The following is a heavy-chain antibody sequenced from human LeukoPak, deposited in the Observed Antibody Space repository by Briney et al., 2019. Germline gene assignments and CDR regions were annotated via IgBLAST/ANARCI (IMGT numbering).Heavy chain of an antibody. V-gene: IGHV3-43*02. CDR3: GTWAFYHNLDV. Sequence: PGGALRLSCAASGFTIGPYAMYWVRQGPGRGLEWVSVIKADGSGTFYADSVRGRFTTSRDNSKNSLYLQMNSLTSEDTALYYCGTWAFYHNLDVWGQGTTVIVSS. CDR1: GFTIGPYA. D-gene: IGHD2/OR15-2a*01. CDR2: IKADGSGT. J-gene: IGHJ6*02.